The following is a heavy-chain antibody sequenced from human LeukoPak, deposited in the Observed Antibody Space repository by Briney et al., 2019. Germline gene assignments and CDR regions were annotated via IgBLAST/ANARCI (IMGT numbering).Heavy chain of an antibody. CDR1: GFTFSSYA. V-gene: IGHV3-23*01. CDR2: ISGSGGST. CDR3: AKDGPDTAMVGPFDY. J-gene: IGHJ4*02. D-gene: IGHD5-18*01. Sequence: PGGSLRLSCAPSGFTFSSYAMSWVRQARGKGLECVSAISGSGGSTYYADSVEGRFTISRDNSKNTLYLQMNSLRAEDTAVYYCAKDGPDTAMVGPFDYWGQGTLVTVSS.